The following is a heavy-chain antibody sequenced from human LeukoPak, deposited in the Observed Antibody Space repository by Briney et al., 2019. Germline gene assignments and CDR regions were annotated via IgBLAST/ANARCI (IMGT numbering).Heavy chain of an antibody. CDR3: ARDYAGSPDY. CDR1: GFTFSTYW. Sequence: GGSLRLSCTASGFTFSTYWINWVRQSPGKGLVWVALISGDGSTTTHADSVKGRFTISRDNAKNTAYLQMNSLRDEDTAVYYCARDYAGSPDYWGQGTLVTVSA. V-gene: IGHV3-74*03. D-gene: IGHD3-10*01. J-gene: IGHJ4*02. CDR2: ISGDGSTT.